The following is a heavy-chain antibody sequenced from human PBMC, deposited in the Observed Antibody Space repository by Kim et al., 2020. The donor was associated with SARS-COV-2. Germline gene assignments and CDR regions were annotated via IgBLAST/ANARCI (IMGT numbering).Heavy chain of an antibody. D-gene: IGHD2-21*02. Sequence: APVKGRFTIARDDSKNTLDLHMNSLKTEDTAVYYCTTGCRAYCGGDCYNSWGQGTLVTVSS. J-gene: IGHJ4*02. V-gene: IGHV3-15*01. CDR3: TTGCRAYCGGDCYNS.